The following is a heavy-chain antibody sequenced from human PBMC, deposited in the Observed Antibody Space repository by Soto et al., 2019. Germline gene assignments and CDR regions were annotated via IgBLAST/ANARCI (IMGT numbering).Heavy chain of an antibody. Sequence: GGSLRLSCAASGFTFSSYGMHWVRQAPGKGLEWVAVIWYDGSNKYYADSVKGRFTISRDNSKNTLYLQMNSLRAEDTAVYYCAREFTVTPYYYMDVWGKGTTVTVSS. J-gene: IGHJ6*03. CDR2: IWYDGSNK. D-gene: IGHD4-4*01. CDR1: GFTFSSYG. CDR3: AREFTVTPYYYMDV. V-gene: IGHV3-33*01.